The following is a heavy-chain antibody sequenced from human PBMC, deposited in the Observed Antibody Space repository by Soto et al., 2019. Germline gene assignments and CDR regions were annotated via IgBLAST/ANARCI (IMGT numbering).Heavy chain of an antibody. V-gene: IGHV4-59*01. D-gene: IGHD1-1*01. CDR2: IYYSGST. CDR1: GGSISSYY. Sequence: QVQLQESGPGLVKPSETLSLTCTVSGGSISSYYWSWIRQPPGKGLEWIGYIYYSGSTNYNPSLTIRVTISVDTSKNQFSLKLSSVTAADTAVYYCASVLCGRGNWFDPWGQGTLVTVSS. CDR3: ASVLCGRGNWFDP. J-gene: IGHJ5*02.